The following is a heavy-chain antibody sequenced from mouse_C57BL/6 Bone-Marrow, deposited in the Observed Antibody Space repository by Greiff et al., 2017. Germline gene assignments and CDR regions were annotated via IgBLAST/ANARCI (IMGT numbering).Heavy chain of an antibody. V-gene: IGHV1-81*01. CDR2: IYPRSGNT. Sequence: QVQLQQSGAELARPGASVKLSCKASGYTFTSYGISWVKQRTGQGLEWIGEIYPRSGNTYYNEKFKGKATLTVDKSSSTAYMELRSLTSEDSAVYFCARSGGSSYSYYFDYWGQGTTLTVSS. CDR1: GYTFTSYG. CDR3: ARSGGSSYSYYFDY. J-gene: IGHJ2*01. D-gene: IGHD1-1*01.